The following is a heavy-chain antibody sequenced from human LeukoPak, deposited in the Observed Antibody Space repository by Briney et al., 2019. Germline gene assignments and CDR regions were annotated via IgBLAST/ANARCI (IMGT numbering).Heavy chain of an antibody. CDR1: GFTFSSYA. Sequence: GRSLRLSCAAPGFTFSSYAMHWVRQAPGKGLEWVAVISYDGSNKYYADSVKGRFTISRDNSKNTLYLQMNSLRAEDTAVYYCARVKGGGGFDYWGQGTLVTVSS. J-gene: IGHJ4*02. CDR2: ISYDGSNK. V-gene: IGHV3-30*04. CDR3: ARVKGGGGFDY. D-gene: IGHD2-15*01.